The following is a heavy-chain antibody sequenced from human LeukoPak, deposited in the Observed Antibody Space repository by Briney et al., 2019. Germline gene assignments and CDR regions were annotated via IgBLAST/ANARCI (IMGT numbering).Heavy chain of an antibody. CDR1: GGSFSGYY. D-gene: IGHD6-6*01. V-gene: IGHV4-34*01. CDR3: ARGSSSSALYYYYYYMDV. CDR2: INHSGST. Sequence: SETLSLTCAVYGGSFSGYYWSWIRQPPGKGLEWIGEINHSGSTNYNPSLKSRVTISVDTSKNQFSLKLSSVTAADTAVYYCARGSSSSALYYYYYYMDVWGKGTMVTVSS. J-gene: IGHJ6*03.